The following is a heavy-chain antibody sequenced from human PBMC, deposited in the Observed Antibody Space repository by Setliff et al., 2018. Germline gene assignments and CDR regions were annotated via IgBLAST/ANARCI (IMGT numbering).Heavy chain of an antibody. J-gene: IGHJ3*02. CDR2: ISSSSSTI. Sequence: QTGGSLRLSCAASGFTFSTYWMSWVRQAPGKGLEWVSYISSSSSTIYYADSVKGRFTISRDNAKNSLYLQMNSLRAEDTAVYYCARDSKDYYGSGSYYNPNAFDIWGQGTMVTVSS. CDR3: ARDSKDYYGSGSYYNPNAFDI. CDR1: GFTFSTYW. D-gene: IGHD3-10*01. V-gene: IGHV3-48*04.